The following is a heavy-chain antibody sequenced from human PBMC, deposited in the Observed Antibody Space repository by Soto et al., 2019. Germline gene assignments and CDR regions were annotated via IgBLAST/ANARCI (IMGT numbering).Heavy chain of an antibody. CDR2: ISHDGSNK. D-gene: IGHD3-22*01. CDR3: AKDSVYYDSSGREKNYFDY. J-gene: IGHJ4*02. Sequence: GGSLGLSCSASGFTFSSYGMHWVRQAPGKGLEWVAVISHDGSNKYYADSAKGRFTISRDNSKNTLYLQMNSLRAEDTAAYYCAKDSVYYDSSGREKNYFDYWGQGTLVTVSS. CDR1: GFTFSSYG. V-gene: IGHV3-30*18.